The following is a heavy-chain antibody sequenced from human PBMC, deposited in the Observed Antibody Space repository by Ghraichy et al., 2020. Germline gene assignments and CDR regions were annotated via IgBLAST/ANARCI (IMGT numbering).Heavy chain of an antibody. Sequence: GESLNISCVASGFVFKSYTVYWVRQAPGKGLEWVSGISGTGNTTYYADSLRGRFTVSKDNSQSTLYLQMDDLRVEDTAVYFCAKRARFGPFDSWGRGTQVIVSS. D-gene: IGHD3-22*01. CDR1: GFVFKSYT. J-gene: IGHJ4*02. CDR2: ISGTGNTT. V-gene: IGHV3-23*01. CDR3: AKRARFGPFDS.